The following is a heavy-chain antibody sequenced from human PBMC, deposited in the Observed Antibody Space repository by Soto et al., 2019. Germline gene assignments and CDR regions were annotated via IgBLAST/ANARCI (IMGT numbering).Heavy chain of an antibody. CDR1: GGSISSGGYY. D-gene: IGHD2-15*01. V-gene: IGHV4-31*03. J-gene: IGHJ4*02. CDR3: ARAYCSGGSCYFDY. Sequence: SETLSLTCTVSGGSISSGGYYWSWIRQHPGKGLEWIGYIYYSGSTYYNPSLKSRVTISVDTSKNQFSLKLSSVTAADTAVYYCARAYCSGGSCYFDYWGQGNLVTVSS. CDR2: IYYSGST.